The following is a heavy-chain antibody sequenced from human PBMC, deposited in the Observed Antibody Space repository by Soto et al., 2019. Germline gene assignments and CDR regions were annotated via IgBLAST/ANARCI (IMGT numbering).Heavy chain of an antibody. CDR3: AREVSGWYAFDY. D-gene: IGHD6-19*01. Sequence: SETLSLTCTVSGGSISSYYWSWIRQPPGKGLEWIGYIYYSGSTNYNPSLKSRVTISVDTSKNQFSLKLSSVTAADTAVYYCAREVSGWYAFDYWGQGTLVTVS. V-gene: IGHV4-59*01. J-gene: IGHJ4*02. CDR1: GGSISSYY. CDR2: IYYSGST.